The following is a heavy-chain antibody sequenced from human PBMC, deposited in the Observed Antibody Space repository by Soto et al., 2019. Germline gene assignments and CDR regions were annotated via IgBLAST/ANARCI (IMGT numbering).Heavy chain of an antibody. CDR1: GYTFSNYA. V-gene: IGHV1-3*01. J-gene: IGHJ4*02. CDR3: ARRYYGGYYFDY. Sequence: GASVKVSCKASGYTFSNYAMHWVRQAPGERLEWMGWINADNGNTKYSQKLQGRVTISRDTSATTAYMELSSLRSEDTAVYYCARRYYGGYYFDYWGQGTLVTVSS. D-gene: IGHD3-22*01. CDR2: INADNGNT.